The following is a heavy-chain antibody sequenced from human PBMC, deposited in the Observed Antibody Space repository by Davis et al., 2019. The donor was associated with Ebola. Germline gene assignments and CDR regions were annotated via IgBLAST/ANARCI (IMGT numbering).Heavy chain of an antibody. D-gene: IGHD1-26*01. CDR3: ARSTTGSPHPFNY. CDR2: ISWNSGSI. Sequence: SLKISCAASGFTFADYAMHWVRQAPGKGLEWVSGISWNSGSIGYADSVKGRFTISRDNAKNSLYLQMNSLRAEDTALYYCARSTTGSPHPFNYWGQGTLVTVSS. CDR1: GFTFADYA. V-gene: IGHV3-9*01. J-gene: IGHJ4*02.